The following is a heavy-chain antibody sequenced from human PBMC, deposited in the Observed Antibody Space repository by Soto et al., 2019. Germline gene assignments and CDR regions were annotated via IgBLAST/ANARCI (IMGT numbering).Heavy chain of an antibody. J-gene: IGHJ6*02. V-gene: IGHV1-2*04. CDR1: GYTFTGNY. CDR2: INPNSGGT. CDR3: ARARYGDPRYYYYYGMDV. Sequence: ASVKVSCKASGYTFTGNYMHWVRQAPGQGLEWMGWINPNSGGTNYAQKFQGWVTMTRDTSISTAYMELSRLRSDDTAVYYCARARYGDPRYYYYYGMDVWGQGTTVTVSS. D-gene: IGHD4-17*01.